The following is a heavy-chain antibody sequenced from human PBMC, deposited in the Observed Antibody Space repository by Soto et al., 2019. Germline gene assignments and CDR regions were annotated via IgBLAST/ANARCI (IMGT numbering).Heavy chain of an antibody. V-gene: IGHV4-61*01. J-gene: IGHJ5*02. CDR3: ARGNTIFGVVNTWFDP. CDR2: IYYSGST. D-gene: IGHD3-3*01. Sequence: SETLSLTCTVSGGSVSSGSYYWSWIRQPPGKGLERIGYIYYSGSTNYNPSLKSRVTISVDTSKNQFSLKLSSVTAADTAVYYCARGNTIFGVVNTWFDPWGQGTLVTVSS. CDR1: GGSVSSGSYY.